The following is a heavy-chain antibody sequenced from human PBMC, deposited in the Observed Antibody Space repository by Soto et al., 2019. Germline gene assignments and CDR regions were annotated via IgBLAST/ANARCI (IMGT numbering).Heavy chain of an antibody. CDR3: ARGVLRYFDWLSALDY. CDR1: GYTFTGYY. Sequence: ASVKVSCKASGYTFTGYYMHWVRQAPGQGLEWMGWINPNSGGTNYAQKFQGRVTMTRDTSISTAYMELSRLRSDDTAVYYCARGVLRYFDWLSALDYWGQGTLVTISS. D-gene: IGHD3-9*01. J-gene: IGHJ4*02. V-gene: IGHV1-2*02. CDR2: INPNSGGT.